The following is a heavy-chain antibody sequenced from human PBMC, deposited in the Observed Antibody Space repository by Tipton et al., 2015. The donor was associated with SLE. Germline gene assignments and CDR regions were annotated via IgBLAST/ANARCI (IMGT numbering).Heavy chain of an antibody. J-gene: IGHJ6*02. CDR3: ARMPDYYFYAMDI. CDR2: ISSRSSYI. Sequence: GSLRLSCAASGFTFKTYIISWVRQVPGKGPEWVASISSRSSYIYYADSVQGRFTISRDDARNSLYLQMNSLRAEDTAVYYCARMPDYYFYAMDIWGQGTTVTVSS. V-gene: IGHV3-21*03. D-gene: IGHD2-2*01. CDR1: GFTFKTYI.